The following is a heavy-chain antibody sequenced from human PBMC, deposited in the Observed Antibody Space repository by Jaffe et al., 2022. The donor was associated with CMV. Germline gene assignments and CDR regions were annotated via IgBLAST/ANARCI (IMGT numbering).Heavy chain of an antibody. CDR1: GFTVSSNY. V-gene: IGHV3-66*01. CDR2: IYSGGST. Sequence: EVQLVESGGGLVQPGGSLRLSCAASGFTVSSNYMSWVRQAPGKGLEWVSVIYSGGSTYYADSVKGRFTISRDNSKNTLYLQMNSLRAEDTAVYYCARDSLNFPVITGAFDIWGQGTMVTVSS. D-gene: IGHD3-22*01. CDR3: ARDSLNFPVITGAFDI. J-gene: IGHJ3*02.